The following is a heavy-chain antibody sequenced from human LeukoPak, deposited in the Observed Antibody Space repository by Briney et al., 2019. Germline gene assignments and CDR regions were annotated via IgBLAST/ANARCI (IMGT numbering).Heavy chain of an antibody. V-gene: IGHV1-8*01. CDR1: GYTFTSYD. CDR3: ARMSYYDSSGDNWFDP. CDR2: MSPNSGNT. D-gene: IGHD3-22*01. J-gene: IGHJ5*02. Sequence: ASVKVSCKASGYTFTSYDINWVRQATGQGLEWMGWMSPNSGNTGYAQKFQGRVTMTRDTSISTAYMELSSPRSEDTAVYYCARMSYYDSSGDNWFDPWGQGTLVTVSS.